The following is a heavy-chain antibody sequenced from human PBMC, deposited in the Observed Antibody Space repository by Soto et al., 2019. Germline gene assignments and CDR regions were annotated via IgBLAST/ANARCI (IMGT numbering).Heavy chain of an antibody. D-gene: IGHD2-2*01. Sequence: GGSLRLSCAASGFTFSSYAMHWVRQAPGKGLEWVSYISSSSNTIYYADSAKGRFTISRDNAKNSLYLQMNSLRDEDTAVYYCARGTSHPDYWGQGTLVTVSS. V-gene: IGHV3-48*02. CDR1: GFTFSSYA. J-gene: IGHJ4*02. CDR3: ARGTSHPDY. CDR2: ISSSSNTI.